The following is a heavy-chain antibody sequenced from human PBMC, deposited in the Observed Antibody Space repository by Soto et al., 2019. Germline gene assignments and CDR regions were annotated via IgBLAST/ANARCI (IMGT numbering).Heavy chain of an antibody. D-gene: IGHD4-17*01. CDR1: GGTFSSYA. J-gene: IGHJ6*02. CDR2: IIPIFGTT. Sequence: QVQLVQSGAEVKKPGSSVKVSCKASGGTFSSYAIDWVRQAPGQGLEWMGGIIPIFGTTNYAQKLQGRVKLAADESTRTAYTELSSLRSEYTDVYCLGRGTVAGSDYDYCWYGMDVWGQGTTVTVSS. CDR3: GRGTVAGSDYDYCWYGMDV. V-gene: IGHV1-69*12.